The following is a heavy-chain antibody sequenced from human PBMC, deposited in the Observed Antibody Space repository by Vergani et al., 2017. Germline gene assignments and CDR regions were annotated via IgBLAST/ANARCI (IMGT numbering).Heavy chain of an antibody. J-gene: IGHJ4*02. CDR2: IYPSGGT. D-gene: IGHD2-15*01. CDR3: ARATCSGGSCYRGFEY. Sequence: QVQLVQSGAEVKKPGASVQVSCKASGYTFTSYDMHWVRQAPGQGLEWMGKIYPSGGTNYAQKFQGRVTMTKDTSTSTVDMELSSLRSEDTAMFYCARATCSGGSCYRGFEYWGQGSLITVSS. CDR1: GYTFTSYD. V-gene: IGHV1-46*01.